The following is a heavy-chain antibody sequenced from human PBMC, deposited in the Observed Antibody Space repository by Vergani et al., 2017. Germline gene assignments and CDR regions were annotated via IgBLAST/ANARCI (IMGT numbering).Heavy chain of an antibody. Sequence: QVQLVQSGAEVKKPGSSVKVSCKASGGTFSSYAISWVRQAPGQGLEWMGGIIPIFGIANYAQKFQGRVTITADKSTSTAYMELIGLRSEDTGVYYCARGVGIETSDYYYGMDVWGQGTTVTVSS. CDR2: IIPIFGIA. V-gene: IGHV1-69*17. J-gene: IGHJ6*02. CDR3: ARGVGIETSDYYYGMDV. D-gene: IGHD3-3*01. CDR1: GGTFSSYA.